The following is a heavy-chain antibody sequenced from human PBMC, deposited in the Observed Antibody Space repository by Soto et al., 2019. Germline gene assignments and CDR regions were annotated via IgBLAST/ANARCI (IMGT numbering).Heavy chain of an antibody. J-gene: IGHJ4*02. D-gene: IGHD3-10*01. V-gene: IGHV4-34*01. CDR3: ARDPYYYGSGSSH. CDR2: INHSGST. Sequence: PSETLSLTCSVYGGSFSGYYWSWIRQPPGKGLEWIGEINHSGSTNYNPSLKSRVTISVDTPKNQFSLKLSSVTAADTAVYYCARDPYYYGSGSSHWGQGTLVTVSS. CDR1: GGSFSGYY.